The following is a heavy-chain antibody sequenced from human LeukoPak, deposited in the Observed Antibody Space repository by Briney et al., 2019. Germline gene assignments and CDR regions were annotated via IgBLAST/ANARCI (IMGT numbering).Heavy chain of an antibody. Sequence: GGSLRLSCAASRFTFSNYNMNWVRQAPGKGLEWVSGIGTSGGSTYYGDSVKGRFTISRDNSKNTLYLQMNSLRAEDTAVYYCAKNTGVYNSESYFPGYWGQGTLVTVSS. CDR1: RFTFSNYN. CDR2: IGTSGGST. J-gene: IGHJ4*02. D-gene: IGHD3-10*01. CDR3: AKNTGVYNSESYFPGY. V-gene: IGHV3-23*01.